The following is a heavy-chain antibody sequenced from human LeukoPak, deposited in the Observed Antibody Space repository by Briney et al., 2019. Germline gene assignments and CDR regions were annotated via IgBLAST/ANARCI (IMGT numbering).Heavy chain of an antibody. D-gene: IGHD4-17*01. CDR2: ISYDGSNK. J-gene: IGHJ3*02. V-gene: IGHV3-30-3*01. CDR1: GFTFSSYA. CDR3: AKDPNGDYIGTFDI. Sequence: GGSLRLSCAASGFTFSSYAMHWVRQAPGKGLEWVAVISYDGSNKYYADSVKGRFTISRDNSKNTLYLQMNSLRAEDTAVYFCAKDPNGDYIGTFDIWGQGTMVTVSS.